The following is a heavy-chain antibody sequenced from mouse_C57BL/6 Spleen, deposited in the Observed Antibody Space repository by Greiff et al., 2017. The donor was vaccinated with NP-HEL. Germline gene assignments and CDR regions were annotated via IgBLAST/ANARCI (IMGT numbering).Heavy chain of an antibody. D-gene: IGHD1-1*01. CDR1: GYTFTEYT. CDR3: ARHVLLRSSSKDYAMDY. Sequence: QVQLKQSGAELVKPGASVKLSCKASGYTFTEYTIHWVKQRSGQGLEWIGWFYPGSGSIKYNEKFKDKATLTADKSSSTVYMELSRLTSEDSAVYFCARHVLLRSSSKDYAMDYWGQGTSVTVSS. V-gene: IGHV1-62-2*01. CDR2: FYPGSGSI. J-gene: IGHJ4*01.